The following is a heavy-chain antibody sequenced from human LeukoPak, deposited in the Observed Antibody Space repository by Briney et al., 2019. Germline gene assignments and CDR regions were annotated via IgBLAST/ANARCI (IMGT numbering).Heavy chain of an antibody. J-gene: IGHJ4*02. D-gene: IGHD2-15*01. CDR1: GFTFSSYP. CDR2: ISGSGGST. Sequence: GGSLGLSCAASGFTFSSYPMSWVRLAPGKGLEWVSTISGSGGSTYYADSVKGRFSISRDNSKNTLYLQMNSLRAEDTAVYYCAKPVVAATHFDYWGQGTLVTVSS. V-gene: IGHV3-23*01. CDR3: AKPVVAATHFDY.